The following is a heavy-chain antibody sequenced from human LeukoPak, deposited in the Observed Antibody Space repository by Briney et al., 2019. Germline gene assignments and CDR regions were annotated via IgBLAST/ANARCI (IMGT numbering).Heavy chain of an antibody. J-gene: IGHJ3*02. CDR1: GGSISSYY. D-gene: IGHD1-14*01. Sequence: PSETLSLTCTVSGGSISSYYWTWIRQPPGKGLEWIGFLYSSGSTNYNPSLKSRVTISIDTSKNQFSLKLSSVTAADTAVYYCARDRISINALDMWGQGTMVTVSS. CDR3: ARDRISINALDM. CDR2: LYSSGST. V-gene: IGHV4-59*01.